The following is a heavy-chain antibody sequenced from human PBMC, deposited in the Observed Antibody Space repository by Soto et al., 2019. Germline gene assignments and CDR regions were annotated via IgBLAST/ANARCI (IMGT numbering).Heavy chain of an antibody. CDR3: AKDRGYRSGYDY. V-gene: IGHV3-30*18. D-gene: IGHD5-18*01. CDR2: RSYDASNK. J-gene: IGHJ4*02. CDR1: GFTLSSYG. Sequence: GGSLRLSCAACGFTLSSYGMHVGRHAPGKGLEWVAVRSYDASNKYYADSVKGRFTISRDNSKNTLYLRMNSLRAHHPPVSSCAKDRGYRSGYDYWGQRILPTVHS.